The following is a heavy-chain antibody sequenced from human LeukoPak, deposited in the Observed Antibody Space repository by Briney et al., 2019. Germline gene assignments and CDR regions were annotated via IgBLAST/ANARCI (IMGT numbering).Heavy chain of an antibody. D-gene: IGHD2-2*03. J-gene: IGHJ3*02. CDR3: VRDGYCSSSSCPKGTTLDI. V-gene: IGHV3-23*01. CDR1: RFTFSTYA. Sequence: GGSLRLSCAASRFTFSTYAMDWVRQAPGKGLEWVSAISTSGERTFYADSVQGRLTASRDNSKNTLYLQLSSLRAEDTAVYYCVRDGYCSSSSCPKGTTLDIWGQGTMVTVSS. CDR2: ISTSGERT.